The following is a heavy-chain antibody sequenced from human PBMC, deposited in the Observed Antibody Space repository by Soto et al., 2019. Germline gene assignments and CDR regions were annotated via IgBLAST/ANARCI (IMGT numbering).Heavy chain of an antibody. CDR1: GGTFSSYA. Sequence: QVQLVQSGAEVKKPGSSVKVSCKASGGTFSSYAISWVRQAPGQGLEWMGGIIPIFGTANYAQKFQGRVTITADESTSTAYMELSSLRSEDTAVYYCARGTAAGTWSHREYYGMDVWGQGTTVTVSS. D-gene: IGHD6-13*01. CDR2: IIPIFGTA. V-gene: IGHV1-69*01. J-gene: IGHJ6*02. CDR3: ARGTAAGTWSHREYYGMDV.